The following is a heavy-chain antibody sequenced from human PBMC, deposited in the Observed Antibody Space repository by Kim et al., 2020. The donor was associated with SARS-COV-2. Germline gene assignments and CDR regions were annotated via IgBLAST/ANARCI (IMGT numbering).Heavy chain of an antibody. CDR2: ISSSDDNT. CDR3: ASLNYYGSGRGD. J-gene: IGHJ4*02. D-gene: IGHD3-10*01. V-gene: IGHV3-23*05. CDR1: GFTFTNYA. Sequence: GGSLRLSCAASGFTFTNYAMSWVRQAPGKGLEWVSAISSSDDNTYYADSVRGRFFISRDNSKNTLFLQMNSLRAEDTAVYYCASLNYYGSGRGDWGQGTLVTVSS.